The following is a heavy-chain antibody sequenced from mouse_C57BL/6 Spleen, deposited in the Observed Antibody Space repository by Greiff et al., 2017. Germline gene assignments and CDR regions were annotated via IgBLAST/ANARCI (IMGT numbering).Heavy chain of an antibody. V-gene: IGHV1-64*01. CDR3: AAPSYYGSSYVGY. Sequence: QVQLQQPGAELVKPGASVKLSCKASGYTFTSYWMHWVKQRPGQGLEWIGMIHPNSGSTNYNEKFKSKATLTVDKSSSTAYMQLSSLTSEDSAVYYCAAPSYYGSSYVGYWGQGTTRTVSS. D-gene: IGHD1-1*01. CDR1: GYTFTSYW. CDR2: IHPNSGST. J-gene: IGHJ2*01.